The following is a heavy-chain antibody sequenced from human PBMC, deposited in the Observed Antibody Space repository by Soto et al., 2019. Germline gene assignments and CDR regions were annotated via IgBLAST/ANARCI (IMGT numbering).Heavy chain of an antibody. CDR1: GFTFSNYW. CDR2: INTDGSTT. V-gene: IGHV3-74*01. D-gene: IGHD3-10*01. Sequence: EVQLVESGGNLVQPGGSLRLSCAASGFTFSNYWMHWVRQAPGKGLMWVSRINTDGSTTTYADSMKGRFTISRDNAKNTLYLQMNSLRFEDTAVYYCARDVIDPDWYFDLWGRRTLVTVSS. J-gene: IGHJ2*01. CDR3: ARDVIDPDWYFDL.